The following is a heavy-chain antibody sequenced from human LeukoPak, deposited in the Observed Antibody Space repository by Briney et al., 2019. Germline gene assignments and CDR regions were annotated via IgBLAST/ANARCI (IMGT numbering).Heavy chain of an antibody. CDR3: ARHRFLVDASGYRYFDS. D-gene: IGHD3-3*01. CDR1: GDSVSSPSHY. V-gene: IGHV4-39*01. Sequence: PSETLSLTCAVSGDSVSSPSHYWGWIRQPPGKGLEWIASIYFSGSTYYNPSLKSRVTSFLDTSKNQFSLKLTSVTAADTAVYFCARHRFLVDASGYRYFDSWGQGTLVTVSS. J-gene: IGHJ4*02. CDR2: IYFSGST.